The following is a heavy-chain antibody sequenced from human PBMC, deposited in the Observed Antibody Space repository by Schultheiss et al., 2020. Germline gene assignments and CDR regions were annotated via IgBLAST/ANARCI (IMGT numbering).Heavy chain of an antibody. CDR3: ARERAHSFDP. J-gene: IGHJ5*02. Sequence: GSLRLSCTVSGGSIRSTNYYWGWIRQPPGKGLEWIGTIYYSGSTNYNPSLKSRVTISVDTSKNQFSLKLSSVTAADTAVYYCARERAHSFDPWGQGTLVTVSS. V-gene: IGHV4-39*07. D-gene: IGHD2-21*01. CDR2: IYYSGST. CDR1: GGSIRSTNYY.